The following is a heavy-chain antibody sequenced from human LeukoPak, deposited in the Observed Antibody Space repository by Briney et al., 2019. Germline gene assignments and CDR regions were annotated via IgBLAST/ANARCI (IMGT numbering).Heavy chain of an antibody. D-gene: IGHD4-17*01. J-gene: IGHJ4*02. CDR2: IYSGGST. Sequence: PGGSLRLSCAASGFTVSSNYMSWVRQAPGKGLELVSVIYSGGSTYYADSVQGRFTISRDNSKNTLYLQMNSLRAEDTAVYYCVRGDYGDYTLFDYWGQGTLVTVSS. V-gene: IGHV3-53*01. CDR1: GFTVSSNY. CDR3: VRGDYGDYTLFDY.